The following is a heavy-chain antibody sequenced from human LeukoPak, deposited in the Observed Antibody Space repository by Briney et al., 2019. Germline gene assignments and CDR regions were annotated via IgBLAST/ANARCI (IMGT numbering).Heavy chain of an antibody. CDR1: GFTFSSYW. Sequence: SGGSLRLSCAASGFTFSSYWMSWVRQAPGKGLEWVANIKQDGSEKYYVDSVKGRFTISRDNAKNSLYLQMNSLRAEDTAVYYCARETTVVTDTAWFDPWGQGTLVTVSS. D-gene: IGHD4-23*01. CDR3: ARETTVVTDTAWFDP. V-gene: IGHV3-7*01. CDR2: IKQDGSEK. J-gene: IGHJ5*02.